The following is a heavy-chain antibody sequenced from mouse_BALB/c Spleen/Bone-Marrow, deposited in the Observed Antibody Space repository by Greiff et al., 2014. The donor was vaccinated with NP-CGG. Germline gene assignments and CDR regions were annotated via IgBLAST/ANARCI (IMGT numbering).Heavy chain of an antibody. D-gene: IGHD2-4*01. Sequence: EVQLVEPGGGLVQPGGSRKLSCAASGFTFSRSGMHWVRQAPEKGLEWVAYISSGSSTIYNADTMKGRFTISRDNPKNTLFLQMTSLRSEDTAMYYCARARSTMITTGAMDYWGQGTSVTVSS. J-gene: IGHJ4*01. CDR3: ARARSTMITTGAMDY. CDR1: GFTFSRSG. CDR2: ISSGSSTI. V-gene: IGHV5-17*02.